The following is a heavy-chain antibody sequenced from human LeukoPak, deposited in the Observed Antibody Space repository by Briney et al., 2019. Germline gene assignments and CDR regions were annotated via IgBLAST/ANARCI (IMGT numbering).Heavy chain of an antibody. CDR2: ISGSGGST. CDR1: GFTFSSYA. CDR3: AKDWVLRYFDWLLEGAPIDY. D-gene: IGHD3-9*01. J-gene: IGHJ4*02. Sequence: GGSLRLSCAASGFTFSSYAMSWVRQAPGKGLEWVSAISGSGGSTYYADSVKGRFTISRDNSKNTLYLQMSSLRAEDTAVYYCAKDWVLRYFDWLLEGAPIDYWGQGTLVTVSS. V-gene: IGHV3-23*01.